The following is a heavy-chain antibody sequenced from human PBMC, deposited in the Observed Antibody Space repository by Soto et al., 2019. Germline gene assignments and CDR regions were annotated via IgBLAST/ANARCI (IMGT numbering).Heavy chain of an antibody. D-gene: IGHD3-10*01. CDR1: GFTFSSYA. J-gene: IGHJ6*03. V-gene: IGHV3-30-3*01. Sequence: GGSLRLSCAASGFTFSSYAMHWVRQAPGKGLEWVAVISYDGSNKYYADSVKGRFTISRDNSKNTLYLQMNSLRAEDTAVYYCAGRYYYGSGSYYNGEDYYYYMDVWGKGTTVTVSS. CDR2: ISYDGSNK. CDR3: AGRYYYGSGSYYNGEDYYYYMDV.